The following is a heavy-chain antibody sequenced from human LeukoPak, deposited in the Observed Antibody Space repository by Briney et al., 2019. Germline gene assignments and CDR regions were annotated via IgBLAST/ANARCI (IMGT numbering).Heavy chain of an antibody. CDR2: ISSSSSTI. J-gene: IGHJ4*02. D-gene: IGHD1-26*01. CDR1: GFTFSSYS. V-gene: IGHV3-48*04. Sequence: GGSLRLSCAASGFTFSSYSMNWVRQAPGKGLEWVSYISSSSSTIYYADSVKGRFTISRDNAKNSLYLQMNSLRAEDTAVYYCARRDSGSYYLDFDYGGQGTLVPSPQ. CDR3: ARRDSGSYYLDFDY.